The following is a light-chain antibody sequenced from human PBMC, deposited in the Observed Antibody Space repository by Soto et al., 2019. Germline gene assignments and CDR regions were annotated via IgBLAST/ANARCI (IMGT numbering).Light chain of an antibody. V-gene: IGKV3-15*01. CDR3: QQHNNWPIT. CDR1: QSVSSN. Sequence: EIVMTQSPATLSVSPGERATLSCWASQSVSSNLAWYQQKPGQAPRLLIYGASTRATGIPARFSGSGSGTEFTLTISSLQSEDFAVYYCQQHNNWPITFGPGTKVDIK. CDR2: GAS. J-gene: IGKJ3*01.